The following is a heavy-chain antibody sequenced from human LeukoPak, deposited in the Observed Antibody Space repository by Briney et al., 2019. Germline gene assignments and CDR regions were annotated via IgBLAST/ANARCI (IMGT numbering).Heavy chain of an antibody. D-gene: IGHD5-18*01. V-gene: IGHV3-48*03. J-gene: IGHJ6*03. CDR2: ISSSGSAI. CDR1: GFTFRSYE. Sequence: GGSLRLSCAASGFTFRSYEMNWVRQAPGKGLEWVSYISSSGSAIYYADSVKGRFTISRDNAKNSLYLQMNSLGAEDTAVYYCARMNTAMVNGLNYYYYMDVWGRGTTVTISS. CDR3: ARMNTAMVNGLNYYYYMDV.